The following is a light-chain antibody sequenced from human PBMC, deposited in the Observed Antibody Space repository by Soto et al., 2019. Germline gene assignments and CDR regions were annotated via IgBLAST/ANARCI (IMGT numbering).Light chain of an antibody. V-gene: IGKV3-11*01. CDR1: QSVSSN. CDR2: DAS. CDR3: QQRRIWPPIT. J-gene: IGKJ5*01. Sequence: EIVMTQSPATLSVSPGERATLSCRASQSVSSNLAWYQQKPGQAPRLLIYDASNRATGIPVRFSGSGSGTDFTLTISSLEPEDFAVYYCQQRRIWPPITFGQGTRLEI.